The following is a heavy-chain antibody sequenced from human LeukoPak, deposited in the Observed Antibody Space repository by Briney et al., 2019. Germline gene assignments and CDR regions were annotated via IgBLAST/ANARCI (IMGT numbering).Heavy chain of an antibody. CDR2: NSAYNGNT. V-gene: IGHV1-18*01. Sequence: GASVKVSCKASGYTFTSYGISWVRQAPGQGLEWMGWNSAYNGNTNYAQKLQGRVTMTTDTSTSTAYMVLRSLRPDDTAVYYCARDWIRGLITPNDAFDIWGQGTMATVSS. J-gene: IGHJ3*02. CDR1: GYTFTSYG. D-gene: IGHD3-10*01. CDR3: ARDWIRGLITPNDAFDI.